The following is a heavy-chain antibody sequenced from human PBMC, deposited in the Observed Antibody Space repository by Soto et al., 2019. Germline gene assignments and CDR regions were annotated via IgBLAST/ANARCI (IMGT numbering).Heavy chain of an antibody. Sequence: GGSLRLSCAASGFTFSNYAMHWVRQAPGKGLEWVAVISYDGRNKYYADSVKGRITMTRDTSISTAYMELSGLTPDDTAVFYCTRASVVVGGSKNFLPNHYWGQGTLVTVSS. J-gene: IGHJ4*02. V-gene: IGHV3-30*04. D-gene: IGHD3-22*01. CDR3: TRASVVVGGSKNFLPNHY. CDR2: ISYDGRNK. CDR1: GFTFSNYA.